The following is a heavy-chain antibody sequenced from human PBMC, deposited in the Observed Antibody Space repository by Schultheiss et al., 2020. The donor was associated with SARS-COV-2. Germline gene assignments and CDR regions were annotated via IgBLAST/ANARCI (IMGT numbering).Heavy chain of an antibody. CDR1: GFTFSSYG. D-gene: IGHD2-21*01. Sequence: GGSLRLSCAASGFTFSSYGMHWVRQAPGKGLEWVAVIWYDGSNKYSADSVKGRFTISRDNSKNTLYLQMNSLRAEDTAVYYCARHRAPYCGGDCYTQVWWFDPWGQGTLVTVSS. J-gene: IGHJ5*02. V-gene: IGHV3-33*01. CDR2: IWYDGSNK. CDR3: ARHRAPYCGGDCYTQVWWFDP.